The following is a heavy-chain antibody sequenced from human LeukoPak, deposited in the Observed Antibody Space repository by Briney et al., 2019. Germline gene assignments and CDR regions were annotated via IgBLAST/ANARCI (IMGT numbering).Heavy chain of an antibody. V-gene: IGHV1-18*01. CDR1: GYTFTSYG. D-gene: IGHD3-10*01. J-gene: IGHJ6*02. CDR2: ISAYNGNT. Sequence: ASVKVSCKASGYTFTSYGISWVRQAPGQGLEWMGWISAYNGNTNYAQKIQGRVTMTTDTSTSTAYMEVRSLRSDDTAVYYCARDTMVRGVIYFYGMDVWGQGTTVTVSS. CDR3: ARDTMVRGVIYFYGMDV.